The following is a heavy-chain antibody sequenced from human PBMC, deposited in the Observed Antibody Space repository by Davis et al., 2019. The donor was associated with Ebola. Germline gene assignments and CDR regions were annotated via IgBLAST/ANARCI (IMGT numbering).Heavy chain of an antibody. D-gene: IGHD3-3*01. CDR3: ASTSRTYYDFWSGPSHMDV. Sequence: SETLSLTCSVTGGSISGYYWSWIRQPPGKGLEWIGYIYYSGNTNYNPSLKSRVTISVDTPKNQFSLKLSSVTAADTAVYYCASTSRTYYDFWSGPSHMDVWGKGTTVTVSS. J-gene: IGHJ6*03. CDR2: IYYSGNT. V-gene: IGHV4-59*01. CDR1: GGSISGYY.